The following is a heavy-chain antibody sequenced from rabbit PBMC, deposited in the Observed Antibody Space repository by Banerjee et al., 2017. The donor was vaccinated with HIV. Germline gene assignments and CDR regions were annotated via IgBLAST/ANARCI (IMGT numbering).Heavy chain of an antibody. V-gene: IGHV1S7*01. D-gene: IGHD1-1*01. CDR3: ASASSSGYYGYYFNL. J-gene: IGHJ4*01. CDR1: GFDFSSYY. Sequence: QLKESGGGLVQPGGSLKLSCKASGFDFSSYYMSWVRQAPGNGLEGIGYIDPVFGSTYYESWVNGRFTISSHNAQNTVSLQLNSLTAADTATYFCASASSSGYYGYYFNLWGPGTLVTVS. CDR2: IDPVFGST.